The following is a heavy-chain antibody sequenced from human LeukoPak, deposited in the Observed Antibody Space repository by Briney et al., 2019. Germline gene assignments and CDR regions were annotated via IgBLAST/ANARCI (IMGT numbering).Heavy chain of an antibody. V-gene: IGHV4-39*07. CDR1: GGSISSSSYY. CDR3: ARERSLAAAGINWFDP. Sequence: SETLSLTCTVSGGSISSSSYYWGWIRQPPGKGLEWIGSIYYSGSTYYNPSLKSRVTISVDTSKNQFSLKLSSATAADTAVYYCARERSLAAAGINWFDPWGQGTLVTVSS. D-gene: IGHD6-13*01. J-gene: IGHJ5*02. CDR2: IYYSGST.